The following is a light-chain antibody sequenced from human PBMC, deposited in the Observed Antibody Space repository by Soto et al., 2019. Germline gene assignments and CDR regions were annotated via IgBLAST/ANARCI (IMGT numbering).Light chain of an antibody. CDR2: AAS. Sequence: IRMTQSPSSLSASVGDRVTITCRASQSISSYLNWYQQKPGKAPKLLIYAASSLQSGVPSRFSGSGSGTDFTLTISSLQPEDFATYYCQQSYSTPGTFGQGTRLEIK. CDR1: QSISSY. J-gene: IGKJ5*01. V-gene: IGKV1-39*01. CDR3: QQSYSTPGT.